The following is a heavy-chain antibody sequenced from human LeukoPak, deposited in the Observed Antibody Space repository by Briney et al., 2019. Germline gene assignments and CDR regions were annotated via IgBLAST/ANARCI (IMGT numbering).Heavy chain of an antibody. J-gene: IGHJ4*02. Sequence: GRSLRLSCAASGFTFSSYAMHWVRQAPGKGLEWVAVISYGGSNKYYADSVKGRFTISRDNSKNTLYLQMNSLRAEDTAVYYCARDMAGFDYWGQGTLVTVSS. CDR1: GFTFSSYA. CDR2: ISYGGSNK. D-gene: IGHD5-24*01. CDR3: ARDMAGFDY. V-gene: IGHV3-30-3*01.